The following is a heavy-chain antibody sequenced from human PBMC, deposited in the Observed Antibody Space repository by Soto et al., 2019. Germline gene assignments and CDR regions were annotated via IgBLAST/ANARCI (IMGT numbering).Heavy chain of an antibody. CDR2: IHHTGYT. CDR3: ATKDNGKYFFDY. V-gene: IGHV4-28*01. D-gene: IGHD1-26*01. J-gene: IGHJ4*02. Sequence: PSETLSLTCGVSGSSISNDNWWGCIRQPPGKGLEWIGYIHHTGYTYSNPALKSRLTMSVDTSKNQFSLRLSSVTAVDTAVYYCATKDNGKYFFDYGGQAALVTVSS. CDR1: GSSISNDNW.